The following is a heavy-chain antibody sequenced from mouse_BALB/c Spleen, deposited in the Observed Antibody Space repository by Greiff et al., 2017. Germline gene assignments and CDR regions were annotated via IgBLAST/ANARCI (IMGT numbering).Heavy chain of an antibody. V-gene: IGHV5-9-3*01. Sequence: EVQVVESGGGLVKPGGSLKLSCAASGFTFSSYAMSWVRQTPEKRLEWVATISSGGSYTYYPDSVKGRFTISRDNAKNTLYLQMSSLRSEDTAMYYCARHDGYLAWFAYWGQGTLVTVSA. J-gene: IGHJ3*01. CDR2: ISSGGSYT. D-gene: IGHD2-3*01. CDR1: GFTFSSYA. CDR3: ARHDGYLAWFAY.